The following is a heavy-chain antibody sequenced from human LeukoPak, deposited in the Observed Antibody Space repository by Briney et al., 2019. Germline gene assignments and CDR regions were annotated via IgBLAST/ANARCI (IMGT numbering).Heavy chain of an antibody. Sequence: SGTLSLTRAVSGGSPSGYYWSWIRHPPGKGLEWIGETSHSGNTHYDPSLKSQVTISVNTSKNQFSLKLRSVTAPDTAVYFCARTNPQLWYGGYYYYMDVWGKGTTVTVSS. CDR3: ARTNPQLWYGGYYYYMDV. D-gene: IGHD3-10*01. J-gene: IGHJ6*03. CDR1: GGSPSGYY. CDR2: TSHSGNT. V-gene: IGHV4-34*01.